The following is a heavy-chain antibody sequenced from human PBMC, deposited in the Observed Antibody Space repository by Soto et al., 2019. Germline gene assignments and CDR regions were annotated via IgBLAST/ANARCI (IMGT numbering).Heavy chain of an antibody. Sequence: QVQLQESGPGLVKPSETLSLTCTVSGGSINSDYWSWIRQPPEKGLEWIGYVRNSGSTNYNPSLKGRVTISVDTSKNQFSLKLSSVTAADTGVYYCARDLLSGRYGMDVWGQGTTVTVSS. J-gene: IGHJ6*02. CDR2: VRNSGST. V-gene: IGHV4-59*01. CDR1: GGSINSDY. CDR3: ARDLLSGRYGMDV. D-gene: IGHD1-26*01.